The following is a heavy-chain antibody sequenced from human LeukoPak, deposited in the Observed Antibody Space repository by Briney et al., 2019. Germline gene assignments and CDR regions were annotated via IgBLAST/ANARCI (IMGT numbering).Heavy chain of an antibody. V-gene: IGHV5-51*01. D-gene: IGHD5-12*01. CDR1: GYNFTSYW. CDR2: IYPGDSDT. J-gene: IGHJ3*02. CDR3: ARHLSGYDPAFDI. Sequence: GESLQISCKGSGYNFTSYWIGWVRQMPGKGLEWMGIIYPGDSDTRYSPSFQGQVTISADKSISTASLQWSSMKASDTAMYYCARHLSGYDPAFDIWGQGTMVTVSS.